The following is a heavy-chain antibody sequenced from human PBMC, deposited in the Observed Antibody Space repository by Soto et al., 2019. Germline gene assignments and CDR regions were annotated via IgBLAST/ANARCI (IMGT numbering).Heavy chain of an antibody. CDR1: GFTFSSYA. D-gene: IGHD2-2*01. CDR3: ARDYQLPQGGEYYYYYYGMDV. Sequence: GGSLRLSCAASGFTFSSYAMHWVRQAPGKGLEWVAVISYDGSNKYYADSVKGRFTISRDNSKNTLYLQMNSLRAEDTAVYYCARDYQLPQGGEYYYYYYGMDVWGQGTTVTVSS. CDR2: ISYDGSNK. J-gene: IGHJ6*02. V-gene: IGHV3-30-3*01.